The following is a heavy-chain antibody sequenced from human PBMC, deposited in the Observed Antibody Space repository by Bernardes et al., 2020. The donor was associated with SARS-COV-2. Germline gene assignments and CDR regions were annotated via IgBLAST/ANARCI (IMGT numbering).Heavy chain of an antibody. J-gene: IGHJ2*01. CDR2: INYSGST. CDR3: ARAVWGIWHYDL. V-gene: IGHV4-34*01. CDR1: GGSLSGCY. D-gene: IGHD3-16*01. Sequence: SETLSLTCAIYGGSLSGCYWNWIRKPPGKGLEWIGEINYSGSTNYNPSLKSRVTISIDTSKNQFSLNLSSVTAADTAVYYCARAVWGIWHYDLWGRGTLVTVSS.